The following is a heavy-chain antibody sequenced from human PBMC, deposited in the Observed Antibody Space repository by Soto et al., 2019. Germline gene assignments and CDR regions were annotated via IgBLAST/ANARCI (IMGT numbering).Heavy chain of an antibody. D-gene: IGHD3-22*01. CDR2: MYYSGST. J-gene: IGHJ5*02. CDR1: AGSVSSPTYY. Sequence: QVQLQESGPGLVKPSETLSLTCTVSAGSVSSPTYYWSWIRQPPGKGLEWIGYMYYSGSTNYNPSPNSGVTRSLDPPKNQFFLYLTHVTSTNPALYYWVRGRGYLNNWFDHWRQGTLVTVSS. V-gene: IGHV4-61*01. CDR3: VRGRGYLNNWFDH.